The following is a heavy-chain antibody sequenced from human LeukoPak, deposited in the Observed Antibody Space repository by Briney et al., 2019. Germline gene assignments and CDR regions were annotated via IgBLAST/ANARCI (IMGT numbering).Heavy chain of an antibody. J-gene: IGHJ4*02. CDR2: IYTSGST. V-gene: IGHV4-61*02. D-gene: IGHD3-3*01. Sequence: SEALSLTCSVSGGSISSGSYYWSWIRQPAGKGLEWIGRIYTSGSTNYNPSLKSRVTISVDTSKNQFSLKLSSVTAADTAVYYCAKAGSRLFGVLIPLSFDYWGQGTLITVSS. CDR1: GGSISSGSYY. CDR3: AKAGSRLFGVLIPLSFDY.